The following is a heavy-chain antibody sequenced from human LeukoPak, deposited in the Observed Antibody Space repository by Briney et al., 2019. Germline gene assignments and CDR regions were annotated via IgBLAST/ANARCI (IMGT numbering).Heavy chain of an antibody. CDR2: ISSSGSTI. D-gene: IGHD5-12*01. J-gene: IGHJ4*02. CDR1: GFTFSSYE. V-gene: IGHV3-48*03. Sequence: QPGGSLRLSCAASGFTFSSYEMNWVRQAPGKGLEWVSYISSSGSTIYYADSVKGRFTIFRDNAKNSLYLQMNSLRAEDTAVYYCARFASIDYFDYWGQGTLVTVSS. CDR3: ARFASIDYFDY.